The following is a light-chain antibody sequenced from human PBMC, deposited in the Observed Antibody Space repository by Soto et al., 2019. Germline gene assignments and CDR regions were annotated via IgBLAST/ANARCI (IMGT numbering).Light chain of an antibody. V-gene: IGKV1-17*01. CDR3: LQHDSYPQT. CDR2: GVS. Sequence: DIQMTQSPSSLSASVGDRVTITCRASQGIRTDLVWYQQKPGKAPRRLIYGVSTLQSGVPSRFSGSGSGTEFTLTISSLQPEDFATYYCLQHDSYPQTFGQGTTVEIK. J-gene: IGKJ1*01. CDR1: QGIRTD.